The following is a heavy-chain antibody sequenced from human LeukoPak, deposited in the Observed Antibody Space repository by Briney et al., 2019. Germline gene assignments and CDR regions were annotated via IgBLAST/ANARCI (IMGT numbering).Heavy chain of an antibody. CDR2: IYYSGST. CDR3: ARHGDYYDFWSGYWDYGMDV. V-gene: IGHV4-39*01. J-gene: IGHJ6*02. Sequence: PSETLSLTCTVSGGSISSSSYYWGWIRQPPGKGLEWIGSIYYSGSTYYNTSLKSRFTISVETSKNQFSVKLSSVTVADADVYYCARHGDYYDFWSGYWDYGMDVWGQGTTVTVSS. CDR1: GGSISSSSYY. D-gene: IGHD3-3*01.